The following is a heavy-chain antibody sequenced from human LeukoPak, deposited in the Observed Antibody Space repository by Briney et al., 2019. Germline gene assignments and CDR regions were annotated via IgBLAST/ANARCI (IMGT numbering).Heavy chain of an antibody. J-gene: IGHJ4*02. V-gene: IGHV3-7*01. Sequence: GGSLRLSCAASGFTFSWYWMSWVRQAPGKGLEWVAHIDPSGNGFYVDSVRGRFAISRDSAQRSVFLQMNNLRDEDTAVYYCARADWGSFDHWGQGALVTVSS. D-gene: IGHD7-27*01. CDR1: GFTFSWYW. CDR3: ARADWGSFDH. CDR2: IDPSGNG.